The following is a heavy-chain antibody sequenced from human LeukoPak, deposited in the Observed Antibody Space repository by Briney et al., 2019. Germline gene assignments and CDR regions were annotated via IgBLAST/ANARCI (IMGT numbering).Heavy chain of an antibody. CDR1: GGTFSSYA. CDR3: ARDSYSSGWFPSNFDY. D-gene: IGHD6-19*01. Sequence: GPVKVSCKASGGTFSSYAISWVRQAPGQGLEWMGWINPNSGGTNYAQKFQGRVTMTRDTSISTAYMELSRLRSDDTAVYYCARDSYSSGWFPSNFDYWGQGTLVTVSS. CDR2: INPNSGGT. J-gene: IGHJ4*02. V-gene: IGHV1-2*02.